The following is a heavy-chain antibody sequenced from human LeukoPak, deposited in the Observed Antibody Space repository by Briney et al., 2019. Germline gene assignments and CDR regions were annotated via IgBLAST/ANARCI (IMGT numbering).Heavy chain of an antibody. V-gene: IGHV3-23*01. CDR1: GFTFSSYS. CDR2: ISGSGGST. CDR3: AKDRRGYSYGLAQH. D-gene: IGHD5-18*01. Sequence: PGGSLRLSCAASGFTFSSYSMSWVRQAPGKGLEWVSAISGSGGSTYYADSVKGRFTISRDNSKNTLYLQMNSLRAEDTAVYYCAKDRRGYSYGLAQHWGQGTLVTVSS. J-gene: IGHJ1*01.